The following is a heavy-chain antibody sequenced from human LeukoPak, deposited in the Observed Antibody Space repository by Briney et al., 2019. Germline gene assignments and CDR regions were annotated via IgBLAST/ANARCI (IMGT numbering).Heavy chain of an antibody. CDR2: INTNTGNP. D-gene: IGHD3-22*01. V-gene: IGHV7-4-1*02. CDR3: ARVDFAYYYDSSGNFDY. J-gene: IGHJ4*02. CDR1: GYTFTSYA. Sequence: ASVKVSCKASGYTFTSYAMNWVRQAPGQGLEWMGWINTNTGNPTYAQGFTGRFVFSLDTSVSTAYLQISSLKAEDTAVYYCARVDFAYYYDSSGNFDYWGQGTLVTVSS.